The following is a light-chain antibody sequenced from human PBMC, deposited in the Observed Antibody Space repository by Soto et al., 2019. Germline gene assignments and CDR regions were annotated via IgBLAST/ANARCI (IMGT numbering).Light chain of an antibody. J-gene: IGLJ3*02. CDR3: SSYAGGSTMM. Sequence: QSVLTQPASVSGSPGQSITISCTGTNGDVGGYQLVSWYQQHPDQAPKVMIYDATKRPSGVSSRFSGSKSGNTASLTISGLQAEDEAHYYCSSYAGGSTMMFGGGTKVTVL. CDR1: NGDVGGYQL. CDR2: DAT. V-gene: IGLV2-23*01.